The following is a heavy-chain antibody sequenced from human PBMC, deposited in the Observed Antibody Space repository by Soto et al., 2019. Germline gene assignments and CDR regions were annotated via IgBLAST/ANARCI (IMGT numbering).Heavy chain of an antibody. CDR2: ISGSGGST. D-gene: IGHD3-10*01. CDR1: GFAFNNYD. V-gene: IGHV3-23*01. Sequence: GGSLRLSCAASGFAFNNYDMTWVRQAPGRGLEWLSVISGSGGSTYYADSVKGRFTISRDNSEKTIFLQMNSLRAEDTAIYYCAVPSGSFYLPLNYWGQGTLVPVSS. J-gene: IGHJ4*02. CDR3: AVPSGSFYLPLNY.